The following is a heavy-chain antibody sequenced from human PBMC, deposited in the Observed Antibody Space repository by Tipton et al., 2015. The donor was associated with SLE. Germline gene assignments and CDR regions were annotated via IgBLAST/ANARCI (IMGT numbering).Heavy chain of an antibody. V-gene: IGHV4-34*01. CDR3: ARRSIAAVGTSGFCDY. Sequence: GLVKPSETLSLTCAVYGGSFSGYYWSWIRQPPGKGLEWIGEISHSGSPNYNPSLKSRVTISVATSKNQFSLTLSSVTAADTAVYYCARRSIAAVGTSGFCDYWGQGTLVTVSS. CDR2: ISHSGSP. D-gene: IGHD6-13*01. CDR1: GGSFSGYY. J-gene: IGHJ4*02.